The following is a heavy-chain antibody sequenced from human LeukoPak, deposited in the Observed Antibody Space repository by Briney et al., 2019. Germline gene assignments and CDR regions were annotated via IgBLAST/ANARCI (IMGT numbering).Heavy chain of an antibody. CDR2: IIPIFGTA. D-gene: IGHD3-10*01. V-gene: IGHV1-69*13. CDR1: GGTFSSYA. Sequence: GASVKVSCKASGGTFSSYAISWVRQAPGQGLEWMGVIIPIFGTANYAQKFQGRVTITADESTSTAYMELSSLRSEDTAVYYCARHYYGSGSYGYFDYWGQGTLVTVSS. CDR3: ARHYYGSGSYGYFDY. J-gene: IGHJ4*02.